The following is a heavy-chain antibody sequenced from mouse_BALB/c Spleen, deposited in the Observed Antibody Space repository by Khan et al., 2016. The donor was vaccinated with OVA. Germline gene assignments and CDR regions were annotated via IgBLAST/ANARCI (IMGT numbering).Heavy chain of an antibody. V-gene: IGHV1-4*01. Sequence: QVQLKESGAELARPGASVKMSCKASGYTFTSYTIHWIKLRPGQGLEWIGYINPSNGYTNYNQKFKDKATLTADKSSTTAYMQLSSLTSDDSAVYNCVRDEAYYMNDGWCANWGQGTLVTVSA. CDR2: INPSNGYT. CDR1: GYTFTSYT. J-gene: IGHJ3*01. D-gene: IGHD2-14*01. CDR3: VRDEAYYMNDGWCAN.